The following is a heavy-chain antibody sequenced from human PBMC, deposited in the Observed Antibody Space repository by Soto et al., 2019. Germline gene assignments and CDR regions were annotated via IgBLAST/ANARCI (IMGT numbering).Heavy chain of an antibody. CDR3: AREPKDGSHRFDY. CDR1: GGTFSSYT. D-gene: IGHD3-10*01. V-gene: IGHV1-69*04. Sequence: SVKVSCKASGGTFSSYTISWVRQAPGQGLEWMGRIIPIRGIANYAQKFQGRVTITSDKATSTAYMELRSLRSDDTAVYYCAREPKDGSHRFDYWGEGTLVTVSS. CDR2: IIPIRGIA. J-gene: IGHJ4*02.